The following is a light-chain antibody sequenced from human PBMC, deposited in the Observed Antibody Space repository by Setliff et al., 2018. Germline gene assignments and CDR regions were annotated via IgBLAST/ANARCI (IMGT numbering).Light chain of an antibody. CDR1: NIGSKS. CDR3: QVWDSSSDHSGV. J-gene: IGLJ2*01. Sequence: SYELTQPPSVSVAPGKTARITCGGNNIGSKSVHWYQQKPGQAPVLVIYYDSDRPSGIPERFSGSNSGNTATLTIGRVEAGDGADYYCQVWDSSSDHSGVFGGGTKVTV. CDR2: YDS. V-gene: IGLV3-21*04.